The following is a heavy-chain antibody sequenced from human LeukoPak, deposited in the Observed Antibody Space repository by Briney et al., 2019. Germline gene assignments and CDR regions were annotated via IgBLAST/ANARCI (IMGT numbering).Heavy chain of an antibody. Sequence: GGSLRLSCAASGFTVSIYAMTWVSQAPGKGLECVSDISGSGDTTYYADSVKGRFTISRDNSKNTLYLQMNSLRAEDTAVYYCARDVLTYGSYFDYWGQGTLVTVSS. CDR1: GFTVSIYA. CDR3: ARDVLTYGSYFDY. V-gene: IGHV3-23*01. CDR2: ISGSGDTT. D-gene: IGHD3-10*01. J-gene: IGHJ4*02.